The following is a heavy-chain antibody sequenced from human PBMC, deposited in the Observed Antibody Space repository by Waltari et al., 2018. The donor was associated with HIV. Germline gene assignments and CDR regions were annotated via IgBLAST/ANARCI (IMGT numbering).Heavy chain of an antibody. D-gene: IGHD4-4*01. V-gene: IGHV3-21*02. CDR2: ISRSGSFS. Sequence: QLVESGGGQVQPGGSLRLSCGASGFTFSFSSYTMNWVRQAPGKGLEWVSAISRSGSFSYSADAVKGRVTISRDNAKNSLYMQMNSLRTEDTAVYYGAREDYSGYVGHGFDIWGQGTMVTVSS. CDR3: AREDYSGYVGHGFDI. J-gene: IGHJ3*02. CDR1: GFTFSFSSYT.